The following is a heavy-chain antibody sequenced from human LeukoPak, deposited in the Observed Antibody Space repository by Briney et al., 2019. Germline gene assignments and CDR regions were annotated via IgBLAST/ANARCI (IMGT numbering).Heavy chain of an antibody. CDR3: ARDQSGGYNWFAP. V-gene: IGHV4-59*12. CDR2: IYYSGST. D-gene: IGHD6-19*01. Sequence: PSETLSLTCTVSGGSISSYYWSWIRQPPGKGLEWIGYIYYSGSTNYNPSLKSRATISVDTSKNQFSLKVTSVTAADTAVYYCARDQSGGYNWFAPWGQGTLVTVSS. J-gene: IGHJ5*02. CDR1: GGSISSYY.